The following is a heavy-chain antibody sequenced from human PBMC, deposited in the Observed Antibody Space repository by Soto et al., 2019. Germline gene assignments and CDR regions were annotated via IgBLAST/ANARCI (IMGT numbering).Heavy chain of an antibody. V-gene: IGHV3-9*01. D-gene: IGHD3-22*01. CDR1: GFTFDDYA. Sequence: GGSLRLSCAASGFTFDDYAMHWVRQAPGKGLEWVSGISWDSGSIGYADSVKGRFTISRDNAKNSLYLQMNSLRAEDTALYYCAKDIRLSSGLYYYYYGMDVWGQGTTVTVSS. CDR3: AKDIRLSSGLYYYYYGMDV. J-gene: IGHJ6*02. CDR2: ISWDSGSI.